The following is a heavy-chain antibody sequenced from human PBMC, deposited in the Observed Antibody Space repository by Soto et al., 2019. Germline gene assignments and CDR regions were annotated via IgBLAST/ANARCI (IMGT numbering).Heavy chain of an antibody. D-gene: IGHD3-3*01. CDR2: IYYSGST. Sequence: QLQLQESGPGLVKPSETLSLTCTVSGGSISSSSYYWGWIRQPPGKGLEWIGSIYYSGSTYYNPSLKSRVNISVDTSKSQFSLKLSSVTAADTAVYYCASQPITFFGVVPLGYWGQGTLVTVSS. CDR3: ASQPITFFGVVPLGY. J-gene: IGHJ4*02. CDR1: GGSISSSSYY. V-gene: IGHV4-39*01.